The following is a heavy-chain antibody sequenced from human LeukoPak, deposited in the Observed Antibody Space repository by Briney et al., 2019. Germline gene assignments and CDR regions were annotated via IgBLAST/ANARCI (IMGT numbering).Heavy chain of an antibody. Sequence: GGSLRLSCAASGFTFSSYEMNWVRQAPGKGLECVSYISSSGSTIYYADSVKGRFTISRDNAKNSLYPQMNSLRAEDTAVYYCARKGGYYYGVDYWGQGTLVTVSS. CDR1: GFTFSSYE. CDR2: ISSSGSTI. V-gene: IGHV3-48*03. J-gene: IGHJ4*02. D-gene: IGHD3-22*01. CDR3: ARKGGYYYGVDY.